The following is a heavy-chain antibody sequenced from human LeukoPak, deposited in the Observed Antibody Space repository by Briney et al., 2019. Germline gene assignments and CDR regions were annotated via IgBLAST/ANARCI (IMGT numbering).Heavy chain of an antibody. CDR3: ARGYYYGSGSFDYYFDY. D-gene: IGHD3-10*01. V-gene: IGHV4-61*01. CDR2: IYYSGST. Sequence: SETLSLTCTVSGGSVSSGSYYWSWIRQPPGKGLEWIGYIYYSGSTNYNPSLKSRVTVSVDTSKNQFSLKLSSVTAADTAVYYCARGYYYGSGSFDYYFDYWGQGTLVTVSS. CDR1: GGSVSSGSYY. J-gene: IGHJ4*02.